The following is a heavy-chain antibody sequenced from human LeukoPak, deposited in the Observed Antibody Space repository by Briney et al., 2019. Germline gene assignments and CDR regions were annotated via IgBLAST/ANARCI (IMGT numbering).Heavy chain of an antibody. Sequence: GGSLRLSCAASGFTVSSNYMSWVRQTPGKGLEWVSVIYSGGSTYYADSVKGRFTISRDDSKNTLYLQMNSLRAEDTAVYYCARADYGDYFDYWGQGTLVTVSS. V-gene: IGHV3-66*01. CDR1: GFTVSSNY. CDR2: IYSGGST. D-gene: IGHD3-16*01. CDR3: ARADYGDYFDY. J-gene: IGHJ4*02.